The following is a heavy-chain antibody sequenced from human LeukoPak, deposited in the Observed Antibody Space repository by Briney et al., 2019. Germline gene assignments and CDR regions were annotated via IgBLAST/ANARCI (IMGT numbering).Heavy chain of an antibody. D-gene: IGHD5-18*01. V-gene: IGHV3-23*01. J-gene: IGHJ4*02. CDR1: GFTFSSYA. CDR3: AKDRNVNTAMVDY. CDR2: ISGSGGST. Sequence: QPGGSLRLSCAASGFTFSSYAMSWVRQAPGKGLEWVSAISGSGGSTYYADSVKGRFTISRDNSKNTLYLQMNSLADEDTAVYYCAKDRNVNTAMVDYWGQGTLVTVSS.